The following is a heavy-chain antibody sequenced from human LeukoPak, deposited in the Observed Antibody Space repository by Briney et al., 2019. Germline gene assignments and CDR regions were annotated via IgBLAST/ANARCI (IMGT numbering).Heavy chain of an antibody. CDR3: TRVGIAARPYY. V-gene: IGHV3-49*03. CDR2: IRSKAYGGTP. CDR1: GFTFGDYA. Sequence: GGSLRLSCTASGFTFGDYAMSWFRQAPGQGLEWVGLIRSKAYGGTPEYAASVKGRFTISRDDSKSIAYLQMNSLQTEDTAMYYCTRVGIAARPYYRGQGTLVTVSS. D-gene: IGHD6-6*01. J-gene: IGHJ4*02.